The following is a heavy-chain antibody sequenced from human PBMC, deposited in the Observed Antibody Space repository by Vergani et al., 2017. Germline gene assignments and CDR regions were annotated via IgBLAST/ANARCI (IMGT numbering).Heavy chain of an antibody. J-gene: IGHJ4*02. Sequence: QVQLQESGPGLVKPSETLSLTCTVSGGSISSYYWSWIRQPPGKGLEWIGYIYYSGSTNYNPSLKSRVTISVDTSKNQFSLKLSSVTAADTAVYYCARDVGRLRDEWGQGTLVTVSS. CDR2: IYYSGST. CDR1: GGSISSYY. CDR3: ARDVGRLRDE. D-gene: IGHD4-17*01. V-gene: IGHV4-59*01.